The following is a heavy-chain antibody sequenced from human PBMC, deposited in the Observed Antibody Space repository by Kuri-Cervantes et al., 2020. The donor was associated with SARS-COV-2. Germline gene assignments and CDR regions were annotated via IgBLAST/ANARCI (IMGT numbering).Heavy chain of an antibody. J-gene: IGHJ5*02. V-gene: IGHV4-30-4*08. CDR2: IYYSGSA. Sequence: LRLSCTVSGGSLSSGDYYWTWVRQPPGKGLEWIGNIYYSGSASYNPSLKSRLTMSLDMSKSQFSLKLNSVTAADTAVYYCARYYDFWSGYPRFDPWGQGTLVTVSS. CDR1: GGSLSSGDYY. CDR3: ARYYDFWSGYPRFDP. D-gene: IGHD3-3*01.